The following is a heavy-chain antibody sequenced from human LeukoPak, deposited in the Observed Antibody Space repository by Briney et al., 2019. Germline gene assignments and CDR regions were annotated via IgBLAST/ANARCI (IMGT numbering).Heavy chain of an antibody. CDR1: GYSISSGYY. Sequence: KPSETLSLTCTVSGYSISSGYYWGWIRQPPGKGLEWIGSIYHSGSTYYNPSLKSRVTISVDTSKNQFSLKLSSVTAADTAVYYCARVGANRSYFDYWGQGTLVTVSS. CDR3: ARVGANRSYFDY. CDR2: IYHSGST. D-gene: IGHD1-26*01. V-gene: IGHV4-38-2*02. J-gene: IGHJ4*02.